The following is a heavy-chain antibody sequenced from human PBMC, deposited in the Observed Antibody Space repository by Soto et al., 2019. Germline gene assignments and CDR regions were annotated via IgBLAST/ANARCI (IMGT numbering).Heavy chain of an antibody. Sequence: QVQLVQSGPEVRKPGASMKVSCKSSGYTFTNYGINWVRQDPGQGLEWMGWVSAYNGEKSYAQKVQDRITMTTDTSTSTAYMELRSLRSDDTAVYYCARGSSTPASVDYWGQGTLVTVSS. CDR3: ARGSSTPASVDY. D-gene: IGHD6-6*01. V-gene: IGHV1-18*01. CDR1: GYTFTNYG. J-gene: IGHJ4*02. CDR2: VSAYNGEK.